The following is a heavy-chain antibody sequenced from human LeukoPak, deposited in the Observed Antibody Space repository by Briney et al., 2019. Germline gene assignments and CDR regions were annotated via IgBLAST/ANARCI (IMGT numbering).Heavy chain of an antibody. CDR2: ISYDGSNK. D-gene: IGHD6-19*01. J-gene: IGHJ6*03. CDR1: GFTFSSYG. V-gene: IGHV3-30*18. CDR3: AKEGSGWYGSLYYYYYYMDV. Sequence: GRSLRLSCAASGFTFSSYGMHWVRQAPGKGLEGVAVISYDGSNKNYADSGKGRFTISRDNSKNTLYLQMNSLRAEDTAVYYCAKEGSGWYGSLYYYYYYMDVWGKGTTVTVSS.